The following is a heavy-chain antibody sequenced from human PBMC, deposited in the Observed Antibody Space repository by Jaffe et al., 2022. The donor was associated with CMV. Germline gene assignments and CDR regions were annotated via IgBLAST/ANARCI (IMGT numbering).Heavy chain of an antibody. CDR2: ISYDGSNK. J-gene: IGHJ4*02. CDR1: GFTFSSYG. CDR3: AKDRGAATMIVVVMLDY. D-gene: IGHD3-22*01. Sequence: QVQLVESGGGVVQPGRSLRLSCAASGFTFSSYGMHWVRQAPGKGLEWVAVISYDGSNKYYADSVKGRFTISRDNSKNTLYLQMNSLRAEDTAVYYCAKDRGAATMIVVVMLDYWGQGTLVTVSS. V-gene: IGHV3-30*18.